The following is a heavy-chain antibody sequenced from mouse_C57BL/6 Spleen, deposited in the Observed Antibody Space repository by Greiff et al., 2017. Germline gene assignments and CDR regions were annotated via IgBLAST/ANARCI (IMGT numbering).Heavy chain of an antibody. CDR2: INPDSSTI. D-gene: IGHD4-1*02. CDR3: ATSTGVYYFDY. Sequence: EVKLLESGGGLVQPGGSLKLSCAASGIDFSRYWMRWVRRAPGKGLEWIGAINPDSSTINYAPSLKDKFIISRDNAKNTLYLQMSKVRSEDTALYYCATSTGVYYFDYWGQGTTLTVSS. J-gene: IGHJ2*01. V-gene: IGHV4-1*01. CDR1: GIDFSRYW.